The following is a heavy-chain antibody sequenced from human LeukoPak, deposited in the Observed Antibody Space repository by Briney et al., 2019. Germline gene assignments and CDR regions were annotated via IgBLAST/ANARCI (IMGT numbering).Heavy chain of an antibody. D-gene: IGHD7-27*01. CDR1: GGSISSFY. V-gene: IGHV4-59*01. CDR2: IYYSGST. Sequence: KPSETLSLTCTVSGGSISSFYWSWIRQPPGKGLEWIGYIYYSGSTNYNPSLKSRVTISVDTSKNQFSLRLSSVTAADMAVYYCASHPNRGAPFDYWGQGTLVTVSS. J-gene: IGHJ4*02. CDR3: ASHPNRGAPFDY.